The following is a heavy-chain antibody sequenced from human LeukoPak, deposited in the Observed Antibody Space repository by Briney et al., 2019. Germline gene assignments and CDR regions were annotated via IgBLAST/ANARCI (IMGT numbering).Heavy chain of an antibody. Sequence: SETLSLTCAVYGGSFSGYYWGWIRQPPGKGLEWIGEINHSGSTNYNPSLKSRVTISVDTSKNQFSLKLSSVTAADTAVYYCARGPYGSGSYGYWGQGTLVTVSS. V-gene: IGHV4-34*01. D-gene: IGHD3-10*01. J-gene: IGHJ4*02. CDR1: GGSFSGYY. CDR3: ARGPYGSGSYGY. CDR2: INHSGST.